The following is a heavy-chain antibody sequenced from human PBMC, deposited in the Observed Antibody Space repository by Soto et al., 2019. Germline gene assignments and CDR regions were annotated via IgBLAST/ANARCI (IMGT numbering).Heavy chain of an antibody. V-gene: IGHV3-21*01. J-gene: IGHJ6*02. D-gene: IGHD2-21*02. CDR2: ISSSSSYI. CDR1: GFTFSSYS. CDR3: AREETAWPLAYGLDV. Sequence: GGSLRLSCAASGFTFSSYSMNWVRQAPGKGLEWVSSISSSSSYIYYADSVKGRFTISRDNVKNSLSLQMNSLRAEDTGVYYCAREETAWPLAYGLDVWGQGTTVTVSS.